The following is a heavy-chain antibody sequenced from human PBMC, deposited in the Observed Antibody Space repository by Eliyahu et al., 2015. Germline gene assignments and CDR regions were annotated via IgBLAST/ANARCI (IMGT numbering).Heavy chain of an antibody. CDR3: ARIKGVGKPMDV. CDR1: GFSLNTSGMC. CDR2: IDWDDDK. J-gene: IGHJ6*02. Sequence: QVTLRESGPAVVKPTQTLTLTCTFSGFSLNTSGMCVSWIRQPPGKALEWLARIDWDDDKYYSTSLKTRLTISKDTSKNQVVLTMTNMGPLDTATYYCARIKGVGKPMDVWGQGTTVTVSS. D-gene: IGHD7-27*01. V-gene: IGHV2-70*15.